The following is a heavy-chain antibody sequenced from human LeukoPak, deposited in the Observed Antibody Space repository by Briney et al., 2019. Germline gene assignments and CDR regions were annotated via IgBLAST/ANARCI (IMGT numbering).Heavy chain of an antibody. D-gene: IGHD2-15*01. CDR1: GLTFRNYA. CDR3: AKGGHYSFFDY. CDR2: ISGDGTET. Sequence: PGGSLRLSCAASGLTFRNYAMSWVREAPGKGLEWVSTISGDGTETFFADSVRGRFTISRDNSKSTVSLQMNSLRVEDMAVYYCAKGGHYSFFDYWGRGTLVIVSS. V-gene: IGHV3-23*01. J-gene: IGHJ4*02.